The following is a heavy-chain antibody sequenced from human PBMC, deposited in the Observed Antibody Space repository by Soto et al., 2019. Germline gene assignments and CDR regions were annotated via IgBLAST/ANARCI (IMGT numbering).Heavy chain of an antibody. CDR1: GFTFSSYG. Sequence: QVHLVESGGGVVQPGRSLRLSCAASGFTFSSYGMHWVRQAPGKGLEWVAVIWYDGSNKYYADSVKGRFTISRDNSKNTLYLQMNSLRAEDTAVYYCARDGYGSGSYYIDYWGQGTLVTVSS. CDR3: ARDGYGSGSYYIDY. CDR2: IWYDGSNK. V-gene: IGHV3-33*01. D-gene: IGHD3-10*01. J-gene: IGHJ4*02.